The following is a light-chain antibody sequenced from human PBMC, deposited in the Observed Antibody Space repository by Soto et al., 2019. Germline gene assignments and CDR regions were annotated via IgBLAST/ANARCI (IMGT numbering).Light chain of an antibody. V-gene: IGLV2-23*01. CDR3: CSYAGSSPHVV. CDR1: RSDVGKYNL. CDR2: EGS. Sequence: QSALTQPASVSGSPGQSITISCTGTRSDVGKYNLVSWYQHYPGRAPKVLIYEGSKRPSGVSNRFSGSKSGNTASLTISGLQAEDEADYYCCSYAGSSPHVVFGGGTKVTVL. J-gene: IGLJ2*01.